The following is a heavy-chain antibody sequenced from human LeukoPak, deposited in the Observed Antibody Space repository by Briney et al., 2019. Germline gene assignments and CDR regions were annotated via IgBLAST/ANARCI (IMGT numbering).Heavy chain of an antibody. V-gene: IGHV3-21*01. Sequence: GGSLRLSCAASGFTVSNNYMSWVRQAPGKGLEWVSSISSISHYIYYAASVKGRFTISRDNAKNSLYLQMNSLRVEDTAVYYCAKSAGYSSGFDYWGQGTLVTVSS. CDR1: GFTVSNNY. J-gene: IGHJ4*02. CDR2: ISSISHYI. D-gene: IGHD6-19*01. CDR3: AKSAGYSSGFDY.